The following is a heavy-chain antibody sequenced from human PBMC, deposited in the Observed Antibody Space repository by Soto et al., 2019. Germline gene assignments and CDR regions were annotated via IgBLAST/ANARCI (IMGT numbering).Heavy chain of an antibody. CDR2: ISYDGSNK. D-gene: IGHD3-22*01. Sequence: GGSLRLSCAASGFTFSSYAMHWVRQAPGKGLEWVAVISYDGSNKYYADSVKGRFTIPRDNSKNTLYLQMNSLRAEDTAVYYCAREDMIVVGHFDYWGQGTLVTVSS. V-gene: IGHV3-30-3*01. CDR1: GFTFSSYA. CDR3: AREDMIVVGHFDY. J-gene: IGHJ4*02.